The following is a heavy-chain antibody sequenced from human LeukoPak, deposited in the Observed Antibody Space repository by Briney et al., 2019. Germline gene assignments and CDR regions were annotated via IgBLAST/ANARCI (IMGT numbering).Heavy chain of an antibody. D-gene: IGHD3-10*01. Sequence: SQTLSLTCTVSGGSISSGGYYWSWIRQHPGKGLEWIGYIYYSGSTYYNPSLKSRVTISVDTSKNQFSLKLSSVTAADTAVYYCARDSGKKSAVTSRLAPYYYGMDVWGQGTTVTVSS. V-gene: IGHV4-31*03. CDR3: ARDSGKKSAVTSRLAPYYYGMDV. CDR1: GGSISSGGYY. J-gene: IGHJ6*02. CDR2: IYYSGST.